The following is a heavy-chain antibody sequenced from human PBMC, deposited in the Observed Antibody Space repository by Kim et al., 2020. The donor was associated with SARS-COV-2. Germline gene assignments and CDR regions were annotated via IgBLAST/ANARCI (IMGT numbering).Heavy chain of an antibody. Sequence: ASVKVSCKASGYTFTSYAMHWVRQPPGQRLEWMGWINAGNGNTKYSQKFQGRVTITRDTSASTAYMELSSLRSEDTAVYYCARVFGWHPQGYYGMDVWGQGTTVTVSS. CDR2: INAGNGNT. J-gene: IGHJ6*02. CDR1: GYTFTSYA. V-gene: IGHV1-3*01. D-gene: IGHD3-10*01. CDR3: ARVFGWHPQGYYGMDV.